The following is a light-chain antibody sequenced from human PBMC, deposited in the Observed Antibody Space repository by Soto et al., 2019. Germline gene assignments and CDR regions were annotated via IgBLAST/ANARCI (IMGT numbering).Light chain of an antibody. CDR1: SSDVGANNY. V-gene: IGLV2-14*01. Sequence: QSALTQPASVSGSPGQPITISRTGTSSDVGANNYVSWYQHHPGKAPKLLIYDVSNRPSGVSSRFSGSKSGNTASLTISGLQAEDEADYYCSSYIGSITFLGFGGGTKLTVL. CDR2: DVS. J-gene: IGLJ2*01. CDR3: SSYIGSITFLG.